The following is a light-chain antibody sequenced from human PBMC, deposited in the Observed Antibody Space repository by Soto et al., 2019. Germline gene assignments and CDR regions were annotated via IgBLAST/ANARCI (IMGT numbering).Light chain of an antibody. V-gene: IGKV1-5*03. CDR2: NAS. J-gene: IGKJ1*01. Sequence: DIQMTQSPSTLSASVGDRVTITCRASQSISSWLAWYQQKPGKTPKVLIYNASSLESGVPSRFSGSGSGTEFTLTISSLKPDDFATYYCQQYNSYPWTFGQGTKVEIK. CDR1: QSISSW. CDR3: QQYNSYPWT.